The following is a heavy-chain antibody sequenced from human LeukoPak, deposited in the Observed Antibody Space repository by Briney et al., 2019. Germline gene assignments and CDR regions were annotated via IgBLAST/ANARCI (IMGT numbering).Heavy chain of an antibody. CDR1: GFTFSSYW. Sequence: GGSLRLSCAASGFTFSSYWMSWVRQAPGKGLEWVANIKQDGSEKYYVDSVKGRFTISRDNAKNSLYLQMNSLRAEDTAVYYCARGPAYGSGKFGPFDYWGQGTLVTVSS. CDR3: ARGPAYGSGKFGPFDY. CDR2: IKQDGSEK. J-gene: IGHJ4*02. V-gene: IGHV3-7*03. D-gene: IGHD3-10*01.